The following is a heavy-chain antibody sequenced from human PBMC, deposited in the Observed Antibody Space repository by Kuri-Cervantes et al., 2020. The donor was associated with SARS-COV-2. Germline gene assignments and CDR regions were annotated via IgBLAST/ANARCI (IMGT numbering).Heavy chain of an antibody. J-gene: IGHJ4*02. CDR1: GGSINSYY. Sequence: SETLSLTCTVSGGSINSYYWSWIRQPAGKGLEWIGRIYTSGSTNYNPSLKSRVTMSVDTSKNQFSLKLSSVTAADTAVYYCARDLYSSSWPSSGYWGQGTRVTGAS. CDR2: IYTSGST. V-gene: IGHV4-4*07. D-gene: IGHD6-13*01. CDR3: ARDLYSSSWPSSGY.